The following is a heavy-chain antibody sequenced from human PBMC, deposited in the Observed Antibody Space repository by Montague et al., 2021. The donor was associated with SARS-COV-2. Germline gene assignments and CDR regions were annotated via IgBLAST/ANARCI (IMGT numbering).Heavy chain of an antibody. J-gene: IGHJ6*02. D-gene: IGHD2-2*01. CDR1: GWSFSGYY. Sequence: SETLSLTCAVYGWSFSGYYWSWIRQPPGKGLEWFGEINHSGSTNYNPSPKSRVTISVDTSKNQFSLKLSSVTAADTAVYYCARGHIVVVPAAIGRLRQFYYYYCMDGWGQGTTVTVSS. CDR3: ARGHIVVVPAAIGRLRQFYYYYCMDG. V-gene: IGHV4-34*01. CDR2: INHSGST.